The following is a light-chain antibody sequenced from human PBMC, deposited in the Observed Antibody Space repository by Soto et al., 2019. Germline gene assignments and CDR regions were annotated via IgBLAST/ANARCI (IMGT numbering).Light chain of an antibody. J-gene: IGLJ3*02. CDR2: RNN. CDR1: SSNIGSNY. V-gene: IGLV1-47*01. Sequence: QSVLTQPPSASGTPGQRVTISCSGSSSNIGSNYVYWYQQLPGTAPKLLIYRNNQRLSGVPDRFSGSKSGTSXSLAISGLRSEDEADYYCAAWDDSLSGHWVFGGGTKLTVL. CDR3: AAWDDSLSGHWV.